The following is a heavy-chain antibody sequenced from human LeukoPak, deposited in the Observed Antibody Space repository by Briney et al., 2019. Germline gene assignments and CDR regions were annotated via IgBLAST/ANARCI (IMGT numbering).Heavy chain of an antibody. J-gene: IGHJ4*02. D-gene: IGHD2-15*01. Sequence: SETLSLTCVVSGGSVSGYYWGWIRQPPGRGLEGIGYVYYSGSTNYNPSFKSRITMSVDTSRNQFSLQLSSVTAADTAVYFCAKIHRYCSGGACYVLDNWGQGTLVAVSS. CDR3: AKIHRYCSGGACYVLDN. CDR1: GGSVSGYY. CDR2: VYYSGST. V-gene: IGHV4-59*02.